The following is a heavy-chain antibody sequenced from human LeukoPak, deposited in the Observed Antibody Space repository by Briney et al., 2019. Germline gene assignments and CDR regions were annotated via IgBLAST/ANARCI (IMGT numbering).Heavy chain of an antibody. CDR2: IKQDGSEK. CDR1: GFTFSSYA. Sequence: GGSLRLSCAASGFTFSSYAMSWVRQAPGKGLEWVANIKQDGSEKYYVDSVKGRFTISRDNAKNSLYLQMNSLRAEDTAVYYCAMLYYYDSSGSYYYYGMDVWGQGTTVTVSS. CDR3: AMLYYYDSSGSYYYYGMDV. D-gene: IGHD3-22*01. J-gene: IGHJ6*02. V-gene: IGHV3-7*02.